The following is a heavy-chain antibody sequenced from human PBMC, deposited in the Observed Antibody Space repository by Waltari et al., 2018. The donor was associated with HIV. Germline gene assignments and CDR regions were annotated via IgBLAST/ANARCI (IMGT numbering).Heavy chain of an antibody. CDR1: GGSISSYY. CDR2: IYYSGST. D-gene: IGHD3-10*01. CDR3: ARCLWFGGEYGMDV. V-gene: IGHV4-59*01. J-gene: IGHJ6*02. Sequence: QVQLQESGPGLVKPSETLSLTCTVSGGSISSYYWSWIRQPPGKGLEWIGYIYYSGSTNYNPSLKSRVTISVDTSKNQCSLKLSSVTAADTAVYYCARCLWFGGEYGMDVWGQGTTVTVSS.